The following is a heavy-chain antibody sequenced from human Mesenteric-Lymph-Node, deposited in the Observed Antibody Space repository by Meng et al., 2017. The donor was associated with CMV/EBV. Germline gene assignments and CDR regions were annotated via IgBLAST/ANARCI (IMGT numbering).Heavy chain of an antibody. J-gene: IGHJ4*02. Sequence: CKASGSTFTGSYIHWVRQAPGQGLEWMGRINPNGGDTNYAQKFQGRVTMARDTSITTAYMELNRLTSDDTGLYYCARGGSAFSGELDYWGQGTLVTVSS. D-gene: IGHD5-12*01. CDR1: GSTFTGSY. CDR2: INPNGGDT. V-gene: IGHV1-2*05. CDR3: ARGGSAFSGELDY.